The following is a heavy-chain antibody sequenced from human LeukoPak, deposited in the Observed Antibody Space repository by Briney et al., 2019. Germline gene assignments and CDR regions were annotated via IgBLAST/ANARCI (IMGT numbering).Heavy chain of an antibody. CDR3: ARDGRDGQNDF. Sequence: RGSLRLSCAASGFTFANYWMSWVRQAPGKGLEWVANIKQDGSKKKYVDYVKGRFTVSRENAKNSLSLEISSLRAEDTAVYYCARDGRDGQNDFWGQGTLVTVSS. CDR2: IKQDGSKK. CDR1: GFTFANYW. V-gene: IGHV3-7*01. J-gene: IGHJ4*02. D-gene: IGHD5-24*01.